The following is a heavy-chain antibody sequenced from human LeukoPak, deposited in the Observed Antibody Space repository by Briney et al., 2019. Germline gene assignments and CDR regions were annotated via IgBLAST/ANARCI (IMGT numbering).Heavy chain of an antibody. J-gene: IGHJ4*02. D-gene: IGHD5-18*01. CDR1: GFTFSSYS. V-gene: IGHV3-48*01. Sequence: GGSLRLSCAASGFTFSSYSMNWVRQAPGKGLEWVSYISSSSSTIYCADSVKGRFTISRDNAKNSLYLQMNSLRAEDTAVYYCARELIRGYSYGHVFDYWGQGTLVTVSS. CDR2: ISSSSSTI. CDR3: ARELIRGYSYGHVFDY.